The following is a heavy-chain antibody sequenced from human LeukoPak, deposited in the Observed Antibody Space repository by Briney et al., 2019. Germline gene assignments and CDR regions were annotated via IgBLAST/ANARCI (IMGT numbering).Heavy chain of an antibody. CDR1: GGSISSGSYY. CDR3: ARDSYFDWIIDY. J-gene: IGHJ4*02. D-gene: IGHD3-9*01. Sequence: SETLSLTCTVSGGSISSGSYYWSWIRQPAGKGLEWIGRIYTSGSTNYNPSLKSRVTISVDTSKNQFSLKLSSVTAADTAVYYCARDSYFDWIIDYWGQGTLVTVSS. CDR2: IYTSGST. V-gene: IGHV4-61*02.